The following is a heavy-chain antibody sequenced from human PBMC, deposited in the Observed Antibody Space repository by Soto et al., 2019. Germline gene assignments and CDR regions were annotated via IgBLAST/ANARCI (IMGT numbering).Heavy chain of an antibody. CDR3: AKDSLGGDSAWDY. J-gene: IGHJ4*02. CDR2: ISGSGGST. V-gene: IGHV3-23*01. D-gene: IGHD4-17*01. Sequence: EVQLLESGGGLVQPGGSLRLSCAASGFTFSSYAMSWVRQAPGKGLEWVSAISGSGGSTYYADSVKGRFTISRDNSKNTLYLKMNGLRAEDTAVYYCAKDSLGGDSAWDYWGQGTLVTVSS. CDR1: GFTFSSYA.